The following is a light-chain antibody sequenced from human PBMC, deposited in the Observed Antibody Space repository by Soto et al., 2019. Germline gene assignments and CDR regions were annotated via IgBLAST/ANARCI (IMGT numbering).Light chain of an antibody. CDR3: QQYNSYS. CDR1: QNINSW. J-gene: IGKJ1*01. CDR2: EAS. V-gene: IGKV1-5*03. Sequence: DIQMTQSPSTLSASVGDIVTITCRASQNINSWLAWYQQKPGKAPNLLIYEASSLESGVPSSFGGSGSGTEFTLTISRLQPDDFATYYCQQYNSYSFGQGTKVDIK.